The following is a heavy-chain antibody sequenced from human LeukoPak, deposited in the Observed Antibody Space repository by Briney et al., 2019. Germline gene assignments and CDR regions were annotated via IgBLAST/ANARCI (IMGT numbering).Heavy chain of an antibody. CDR1: GGSISSYY. CDR3: ARGGSSGPDY. J-gene: IGHJ4*02. D-gene: IGHD6-19*01. CDR2: MYSSGST. V-gene: IGHV4-4*07. Sequence: PSETLSITCTVSGGSISSYYGSWIRQAAGKGLEWIGRMYSSGSTNYNPSLKSRVTISLDKSKNLFSLKLSSVTAADTAVYYCARGGSSGPDYWGQGTLVTVSS.